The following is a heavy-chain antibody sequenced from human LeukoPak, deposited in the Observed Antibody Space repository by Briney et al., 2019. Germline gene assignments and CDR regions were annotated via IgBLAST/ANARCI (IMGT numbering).Heavy chain of an antibody. Sequence: SETLSLTCTVSGGSISSYYWSWIRQPPGKGLEWIGYIHYSGNTNYNPSLKSRVTISRDMSKNQFSLKLSSVTAADTAVYYCARHPNDYYDSSVTVFDYWGQGTLVTVSS. CDR3: ARHPNDYYDSSVTVFDY. J-gene: IGHJ4*02. CDR2: IHYSGNT. V-gene: IGHV4-59*08. D-gene: IGHD3-22*01. CDR1: GGSISSYY.